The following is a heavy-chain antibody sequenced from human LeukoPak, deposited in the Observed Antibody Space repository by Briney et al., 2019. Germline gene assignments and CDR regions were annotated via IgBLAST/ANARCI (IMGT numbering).Heavy chain of an antibody. Sequence: PSETLSLTCTVSGGSISSSGYYWGWIRQPPGKGLEWIGSMYYSGSTYYNPSLKSRVTISVDTSKNQFSLKLSSVTAADTAVYYCARIRLGSYYPEPPPRDDIWGQGTMVTVSS. D-gene: IGHD3-16*01. CDR3: ARIRLGSYYPEPPPRDDI. V-gene: IGHV4-39*07. J-gene: IGHJ3*02. CDR2: MYYSGST. CDR1: GGSISSSGYY.